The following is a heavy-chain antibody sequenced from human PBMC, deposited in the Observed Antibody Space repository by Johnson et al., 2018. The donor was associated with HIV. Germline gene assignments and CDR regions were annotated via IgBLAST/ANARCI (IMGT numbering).Heavy chain of an antibody. Sequence: VRLVESGGGLVQPGGSLRLSCAASGFTFSSYALSWVRQAPGKGLQWVSAISGSGDSTYYADSVKGRFTISKDNSKNTLYLQMNSLRAEDTAVYYCAKGGDYGGKGDAFDIWGQGTMVTVSS. V-gene: IGHV3-23*04. CDR1: GFTFSSYA. D-gene: IGHD4-23*01. J-gene: IGHJ3*02. CDR3: AKGGDYGGKGDAFDI. CDR2: ISGSGDST.